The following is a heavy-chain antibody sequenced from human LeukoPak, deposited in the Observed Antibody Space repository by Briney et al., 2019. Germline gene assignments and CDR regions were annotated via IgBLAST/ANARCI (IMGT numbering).Heavy chain of an antibody. CDR1: GYTFTSYV. J-gene: IGHJ4*02. D-gene: IGHD3-22*01. Sequence: ASVKVSCKASGYTFTSYVMHWVRQAPGQRLEWMGWIYTGNGNTKYSQKFQGRVTITRDTSASTAYMELSSLRSEDTAVYYCARGSSDYPRYFDYWGQGSLVTVSS. CDR2: IYTGNGNT. V-gene: IGHV1-3*04. CDR3: ARGSSDYPRYFDY.